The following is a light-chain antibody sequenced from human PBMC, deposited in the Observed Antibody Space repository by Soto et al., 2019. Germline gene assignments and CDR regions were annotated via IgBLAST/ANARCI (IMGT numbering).Light chain of an antibody. CDR3: SSYTSSSLV. V-gene: IGLV2-14*01. Sequence: QSALTQPASVSGSPRQSITISCTGTSSDVGGYNYVSWYQQHPGKAPKLMIYDVSNRPSGVSTRFSGSKSGNTASLTISGLQAEDEADYYCSSYTSSSLVFGGGTKVTVL. CDR2: DVS. CDR1: SSDVGGYNY. J-gene: IGLJ2*01.